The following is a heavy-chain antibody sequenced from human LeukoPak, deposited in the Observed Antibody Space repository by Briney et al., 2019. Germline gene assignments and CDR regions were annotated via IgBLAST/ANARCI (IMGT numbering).Heavy chain of an antibody. J-gene: IGHJ6*03. Sequence: ASVKVSCKASGYTFTSYDINWVRQATGQGLEWMGWMNPNSGNTGYAQKFQGRVTMTRNTSISTAYMELSSLRSEDTAVYYCARGIVTRFLNYYYYYYMDVWGKGTTVTVSS. CDR3: ARGIVTRFLNYYYYYYMDV. D-gene: IGHD6-6*01. CDR1: GYTFTSYD. V-gene: IGHV1-8*01. CDR2: MNPNSGNT.